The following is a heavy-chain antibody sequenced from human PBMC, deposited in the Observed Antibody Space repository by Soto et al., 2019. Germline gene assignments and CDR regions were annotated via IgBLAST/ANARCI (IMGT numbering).Heavy chain of an antibody. Sequence: QVQLVQSGAEVKKPGSSVKVSCKASGGTFSSYTISWVRQAPGQGLEWMGRIIPILGIANYAQKFQGRVTITADKPTSTAYMELSSLRSEDTAVYYCARGYSSGWANWFDPWGQGTLVTVSS. D-gene: IGHD6-19*01. J-gene: IGHJ5*02. CDR2: IIPILGIA. CDR1: GGTFSSYT. CDR3: ARGYSSGWANWFDP. V-gene: IGHV1-69*02.